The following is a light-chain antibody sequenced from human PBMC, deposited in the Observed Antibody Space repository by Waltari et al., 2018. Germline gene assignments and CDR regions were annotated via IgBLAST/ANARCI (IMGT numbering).Light chain of an antibody. J-gene: IGLJ2*01. CDR3: SSQTLDGLVL. Sequence: QSALTQPASVSGSPGQSITISCSGLGSAAGASESVSWHQHHPDKAPHVILYDVTHRPSGVSDRFSASESANTASLTISRLQPEDEADYYCSSQTLDGLVLFGGGTRLTVL. CDR2: DVT. CDR1: GSAAGASES. V-gene: IGLV2-14*03.